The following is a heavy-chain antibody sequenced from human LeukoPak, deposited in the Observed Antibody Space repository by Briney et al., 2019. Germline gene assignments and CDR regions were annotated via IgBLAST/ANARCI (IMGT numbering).Heavy chain of an antibody. CDR3: ARHGPLYSSGSGMDV. Sequence: GEALKISCKGSGYSFTSYWIGWVRQMPGKGLEWMGIIYPGDSDTRYSPFFQGQVTISADKSISTAYLQCSSLKASDTAMYYCARHGPLYSSGSGMDVWGQGTTVTVSS. D-gene: IGHD6-19*01. V-gene: IGHV5-51*01. CDR1: GYSFTSYW. J-gene: IGHJ6*02. CDR2: IYPGDSDT.